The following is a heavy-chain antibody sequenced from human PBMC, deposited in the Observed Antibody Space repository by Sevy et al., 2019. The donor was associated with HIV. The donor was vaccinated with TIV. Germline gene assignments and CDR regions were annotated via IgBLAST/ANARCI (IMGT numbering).Heavy chain of an antibody. V-gene: IGHV3-7*03. J-gene: IGHJ6*02. CDR3: ARDCSSTSCLWGLDV. D-gene: IGHD2-2*01. CDR2: IKRDGSEK. Sequence: GGSLRLSCAASGFIFSSYEMSWVRQAPGKGLEWVAHIKRDGSEKYYVDSVRGRFTISRDNAKNSLYLQMNSLRAEDTAVYYCARDCSSTSCLWGLDVWGQGTTVTVSS. CDR1: GFIFSSYE.